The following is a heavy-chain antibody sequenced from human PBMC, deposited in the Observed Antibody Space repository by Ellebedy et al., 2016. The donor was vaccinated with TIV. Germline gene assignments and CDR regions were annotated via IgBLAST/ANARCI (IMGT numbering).Heavy chain of an antibody. CDR1: GGTFSSYA. V-gene: IGHV1-69*04. CDR3: AREVQPLSTKFDY. D-gene: IGHD5-24*01. J-gene: IGHJ4*02. Sequence: AASVKVSCKASGGTFSSYAISWVRQAPGQGLEWMGRIIPILGIANYAQKFQGRVTITADKSTSTAYMELSSLRSEDTAVYYCAREVQPLSTKFDYWGQGTLVTVPS. CDR2: IIPILGIA.